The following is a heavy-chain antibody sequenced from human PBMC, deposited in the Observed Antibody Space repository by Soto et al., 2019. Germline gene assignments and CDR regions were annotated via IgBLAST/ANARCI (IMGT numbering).Heavy chain of an antibody. Sequence: LSLSCAASGGTFSGYCVALVRQPPGKGLEWVAEINYSGSTNYNASLKRRVTISVDTSKNQVSLKVTSVTAAETVLYCCRRRTYFHALDVWGQGTSVTVSS. CDR3: RRRTYFHALDV. D-gene: IGHD2-21*01. V-gene: IGHV4-34*08. CDR2: INYSGST. J-gene: IGHJ6*02. CDR1: GGTFSGYC.